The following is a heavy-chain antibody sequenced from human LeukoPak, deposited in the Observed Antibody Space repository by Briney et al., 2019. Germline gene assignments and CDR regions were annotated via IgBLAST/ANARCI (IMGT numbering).Heavy chain of an antibody. V-gene: IGHV3-66*01. D-gene: IGHD2-8*01. CDR3: ASSAYAMFDY. J-gene: IGHJ4*02. CDR2: IYSGGTT. Sequence: GGSLRLSCAVSGFSVTNNYMNWVRQAPGKGLEWVSVIYSGGTTYYADSVKGRFTISRDNSKNTLYLQMNSLRAEDTAVYYCASSAYAMFDYWGQGTLVTVSS. CDR1: GFSVTNNY.